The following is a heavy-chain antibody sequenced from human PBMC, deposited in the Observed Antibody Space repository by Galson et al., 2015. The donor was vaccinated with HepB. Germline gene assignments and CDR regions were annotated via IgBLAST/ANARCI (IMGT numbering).Heavy chain of an antibody. CDR3: MTDYSYEGY. CDR1: GLSLSHAW. Sequence: SLRLSCAASGLSLSHAWMNWVRQAPGKGLEWVGRIKSKGDGGAVDYAAPVKGRATISRDESKNTFFLEMSNLKTEDTAVYYCMTDYSYEGYWGQGTLVTVSS. V-gene: IGHV3-15*07. CDR2: IKSKGDGGAV. J-gene: IGHJ4*02. D-gene: IGHD3-22*01.